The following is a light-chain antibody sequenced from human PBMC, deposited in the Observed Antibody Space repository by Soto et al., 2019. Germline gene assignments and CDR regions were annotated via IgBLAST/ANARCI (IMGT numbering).Light chain of an antibody. J-gene: IGLJ1*01. CDR2: DVS. Sequence: QSVLTQPASASGSPGQSITISCTGTSSDVGDYNYVSWYQQHPGKAPKLMIYDVSNRPSGVSNRFSGSKSGSTASLTISGLQAEDEADYYCSSYTSSTTRVFGTGTKVTVL. V-gene: IGLV2-14*01. CDR3: SSYTSSTTRV. CDR1: SSDVGDYNY.